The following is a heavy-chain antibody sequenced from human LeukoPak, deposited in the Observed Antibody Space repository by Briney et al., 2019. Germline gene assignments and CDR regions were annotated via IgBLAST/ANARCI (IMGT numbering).Heavy chain of an antibody. CDR1: GYTFTGYY. J-gene: IGHJ4*02. CDR2: INPNSGNT. Sequence: GASVKVSCKASGYTFTGYYMHWVRQAPGQGLEWMGWINPNSGNTGYAQKFQGRVTMTRNTSISTAYMELSSLRSEDTAVYYCARGGEWELRDYWGQGTLVTVSS. D-gene: IGHD1-26*01. V-gene: IGHV1-8*02. CDR3: ARGGEWELRDY.